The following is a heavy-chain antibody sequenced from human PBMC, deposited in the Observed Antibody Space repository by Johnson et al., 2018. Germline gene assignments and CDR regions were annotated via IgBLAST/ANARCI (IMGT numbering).Heavy chain of an antibody. CDR1: GVTVTSYT. CDR3: ARDRPSSLPNDALDL. Sequence: QVQLQESGGGVVQPGTSLTLSCATSGVTVTSYTWHWVRQAPGKGLEWVAVIWYDGRQPVYGDSVKGRSTISRDNSNVYLQMNSLRAEETAVYFCARDRPSSLPNDALDLWGLGTMVTVSS. D-gene: IGHD6-19*01. J-gene: IGHJ3*01. CDR2: IWYDGRQP. V-gene: IGHV3-33*01.